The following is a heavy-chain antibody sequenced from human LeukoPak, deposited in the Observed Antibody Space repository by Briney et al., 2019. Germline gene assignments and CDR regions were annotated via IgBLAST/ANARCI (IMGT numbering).Heavy chain of an antibody. Sequence: GGPLRLSCAASGFTFSSYWMHWVRQAPGKGLVWVSRINTDGSSPNYADSVRGRFTISRDNAKNTLYLQMNSLRAEDTAVYYCARFEYSSSSGLYWGQGILVTVSS. D-gene: IGHD6-6*01. CDR1: GFTFSSYW. V-gene: IGHV3-74*01. J-gene: IGHJ4*02. CDR2: INTDGSSP. CDR3: ARFEYSSSSGLY.